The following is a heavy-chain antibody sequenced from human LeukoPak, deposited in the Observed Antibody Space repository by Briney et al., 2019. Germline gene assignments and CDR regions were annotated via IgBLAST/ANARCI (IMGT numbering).Heavy chain of an antibody. Sequence: SETLSLTCTVSGGSISSYYWSWIRQPPGKGLEWIGEINHSGSTNYNPSLKSRVTISVDTSKNQFSLKLSSVTAADTAVYYCARGGMDFWSGYYKQFDYWGQGTLVTVSS. CDR2: INHSGST. CDR3: ARGGMDFWSGYYKQFDY. CDR1: GGSISSYY. V-gene: IGHV4-34*01. J-gene: IGHJ4*02. D-gene: IGHD3-3*01.